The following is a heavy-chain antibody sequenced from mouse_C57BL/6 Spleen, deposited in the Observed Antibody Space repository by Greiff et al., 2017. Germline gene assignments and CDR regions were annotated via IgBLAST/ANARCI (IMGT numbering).Heavy chain of an antibody. CDR3: ASEGVPYYGSSFAY. J-gene: IGHJ3*01. CDR2: IWGVGST. D-gene: IGHD1-1*01. V-gene: IGHV2-6*01. CDR1: GFSLTSYG. Sequence: QVQLQQSGPGLVAPSQSLSITCTVSGFSLTSYGVDWVRQSPGKGLEWLGVIWGVGSTNYNSALKSRLSISKDNSKSQVFLKMNSLQTDDTAMYYCASEGVPYYGSSFAYWGQGTLVTVSA.